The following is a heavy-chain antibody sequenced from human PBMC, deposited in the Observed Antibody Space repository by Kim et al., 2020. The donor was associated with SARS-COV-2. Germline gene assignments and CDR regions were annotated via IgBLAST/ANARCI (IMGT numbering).Heavy chain of an antibody. Sequence: GGSLRLSCVASGFTFSSYGMHWVRQAPGKGLEWVAVIWYDGSNKYYADSVKGRFTISRDNSKNTLYLQMNSLRAEDTAVYYCAREIVGSPYYYDSSGYVGDDFDIWGQGTMVTVSS. CDR1: GFTFSSYG. D-gene: IGHD3-22*01. J-gene: IGHJ3*02. V-gene: IGHV3-33*01. CDR3: AREIVGSPYYYDSSGYVGDDFDI. CDR2: IWYDGSNK.